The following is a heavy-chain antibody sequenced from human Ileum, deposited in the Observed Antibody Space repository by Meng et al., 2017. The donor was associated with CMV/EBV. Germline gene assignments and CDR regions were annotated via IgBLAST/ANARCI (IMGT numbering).Heavy chain of an antibody. CDR2: ISNSGST. Sequence: SETLSLTCPVSGGSISGYYRTWIRQPPGEGLEWIGFISNSGSTSYSPSLKSRVTIPRDTSKNHFSLNLGSLTGADTAMYFCARSWHGADCNSASCYSWFDPWGRGILVTVSS. D-gene: IGHD2-2*01. CDR1: GGSISGYY. J-gene: IGHJ5*02. V-gene: IGHV4-59*01. CDR3: ARSWHGADCNSASCYSWFDP.